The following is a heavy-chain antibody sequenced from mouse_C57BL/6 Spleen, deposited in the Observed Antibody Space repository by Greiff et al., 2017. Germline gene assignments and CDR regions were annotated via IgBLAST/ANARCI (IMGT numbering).Heavy chain of an antibody. CDR2: IDPSDSYT. CDR1: GYTFTSYW. J-gene: IGHJ4*01. V-gene: IGHV1-69*01. Sequence: QVHVKQSGAELVRPGTSVKLSCKASGYTFTSYWMHWVKQRPGQGLEWIGEIDPSDSYTNYNQKFKGKSTLTVDKSSSTAYMQLSSLTSEDSAVYYCARRDYYAMDYWGQGTSVTVSS. CDR3: ARRDYYAMDY.